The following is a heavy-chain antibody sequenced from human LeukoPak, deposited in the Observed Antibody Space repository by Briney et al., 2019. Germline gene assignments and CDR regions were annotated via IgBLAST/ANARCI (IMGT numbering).Heavy chain of an antibody. CDR2: IYHSGST. CDR1: GGSFSGFY. CDR3: ARHKAPPYYYDSSGYYHPSNWFDP. J-gene: IGHJ5*02. Sequence: PSETLSLTCAVYGGSFSGFYWGWIRQPPGKGLEWIGSIYHSGSTYYNPSLKSRVTISVDTSKNQFSLKLSSVTAADTAVYYCARHKAPPYYYDSSGYYHPSNWFDPWGQGTLVTVSS. D-gene: IGHD3-22*01. V-gene: IGHV4-38-2*01.